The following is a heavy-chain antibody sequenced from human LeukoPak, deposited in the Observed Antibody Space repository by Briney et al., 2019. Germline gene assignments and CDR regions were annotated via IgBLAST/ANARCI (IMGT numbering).Heavy chain of an antibody. J-gene: IGHJ6*03. CDR1: GYTFTSYG. D-gene: IGHD2-21*01. CDR2: MNPNSGNT. Sequence: ASVKVSCKASGYTFTSYGISWVRQAPGQGLEWMGWMNPNSGNTGYAQKFQGRVTMTRNTSISTAYMELSSLRSEDTAVYYCARGGFGVIGYYYYYYYMDVWGKGTTVTISS. CDR3: ARGGFGVIGYYYYYYYMDV. V-gene: IGHV1-8*02.